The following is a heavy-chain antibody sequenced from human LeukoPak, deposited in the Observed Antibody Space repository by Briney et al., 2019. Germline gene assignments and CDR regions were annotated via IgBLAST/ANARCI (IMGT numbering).Heavy chain of an antibody. CDR2: MIGCCGST. CDR3: AKDPYDSSGYYFPRHYYFDY. V-gene: IGHV3-23*01. Sequence: PGGSLRLSCAASGFTFSSYAMSWVRQSPGKGLEWVSSMIGCCGSTYYADSVKGRFTIYRDNSKNTLYLKMNSLIGEDTAVYYCAKDPYDSSGYYFPRHYYFDYWGQGTLVTVSS. CDR1: GFTFSSYA. J-gene: IGHJ4*02. D-gene: IGHD3-22*01.